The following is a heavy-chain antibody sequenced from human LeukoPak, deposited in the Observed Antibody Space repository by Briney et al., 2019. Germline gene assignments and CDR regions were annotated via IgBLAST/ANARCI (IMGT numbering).Heavy chain of an antibody. CDR2: ISGSGGST. Sequence: GGSLRLSCAASGFTFSSYAMSWVRQAPGKGLEWVSAISGSGGSTYYADSVKGRFTISRDNSKNTLYLQMNSLRAEDTAVYYCAKDRDSSGWERWFDPWGQEPWSPSPQ. V-gene: IGHV3-23*01. CDR1: GFTFSSYA. J-gene: IGHJ5*02. D-gene: IGHD6-19*01. CDR3: AKDRDSSGWERWFDP.